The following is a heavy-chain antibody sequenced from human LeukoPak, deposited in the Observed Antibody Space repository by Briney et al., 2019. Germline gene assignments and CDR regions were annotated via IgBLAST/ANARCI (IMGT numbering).Heavy chain of an antibody. Sequence: GTSLRLSRAASGFPFSSYGMHWVRQAPGKGLEWVARLVYDARSDYANSVKGRFSISGDDSKNTLFLDMSNLRVEDTALYYCARDLSAAFDFWGQGVLVTVSS. CDR1: GFPFSSYG. D-gene: IGHD6-25*01. J-gene: IGHJ4*02. CDR3: ARDLSAAFDF. CDR2: LVYDARS. V-gene: IGHV3-33*01.